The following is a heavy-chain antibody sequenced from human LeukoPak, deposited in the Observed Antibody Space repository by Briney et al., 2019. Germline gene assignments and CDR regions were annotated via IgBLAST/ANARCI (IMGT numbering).Heavy chain of an antibody. CDR1: GGSFSGYY. CDR2: INHSGST. Sequence: SETLSLTCAVYGGSFSGYYWSWIRQPPGKGLEWIGEINHSGSTNYNPSLKSRVTISVDTSKNQFSLKLSSVTAADTAVYYCARGRGVDYWGQGTLVTVSS. CDR3: ARGRGVDY. V-gene: IGHV4-34*01. J-gene: IGHJ4*02.